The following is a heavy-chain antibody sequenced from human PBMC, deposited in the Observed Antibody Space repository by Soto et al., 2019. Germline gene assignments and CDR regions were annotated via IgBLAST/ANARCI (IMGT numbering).Heavy chain of an antibody. V-gene: IGHV1-18*01. CDR2: ISAYNGNT. CDR1: GYTFTSYG. D-gene: IGHD2-2*01. Sequence: QVQLVQSGAEVKKPGASVKVSCKASGYTFTSYGISWVRQAPGQGLEWMGWISAYNGNTNYAQKLQGRVTMTTDTSTSTVYMELRSLRSDDTAVYYCARVRGDIVVVPAATPYYYYGMDVWGQGTTVTVSS. J-gene: IGHJ6*02. CDR3: ARVRGDIVVVPAATPYYYYGMDV.